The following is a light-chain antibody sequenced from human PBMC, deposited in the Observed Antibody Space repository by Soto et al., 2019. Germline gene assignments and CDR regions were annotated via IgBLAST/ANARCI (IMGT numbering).Light chain of an antibody. CDR1: QSISSY. Sequence: DIQMIQSPSSLSASVGDRVTITCRASQSISSYLNWHQPKPGKVPXXRIYAASTLQSGVPSRLSGSGAGAEFTLTISSMQPEDFATYYCQQYNAYYSFGQGTKVDIK. J-gene: IGKJ2*03. V-gene: IGKV1-27*01. CDR2: AAS. CDR3: QQYNAYYS.